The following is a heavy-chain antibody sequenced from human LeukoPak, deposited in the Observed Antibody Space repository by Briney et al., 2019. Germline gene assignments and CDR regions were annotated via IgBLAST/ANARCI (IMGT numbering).Heavy chain of an antibody. Sequence: GGTLRLSCAASGFTFSTYGMSWVRQAPGKGLEWVSLISWDGGSTYYADSVKGRFTISRDNSKNSLYLQMNSLRAEDTALYYCAKDSGSGSYYTLDYWGQGTLVTVSS. V-gene: IGHV3-43D*03. J-gene: IGHJ4*02. CDR2: ISWDGGST. D-gene: IGHD1-26*01. CDR1: GFTFSTYG. CDR3: AKDSGSGSYYTLDY.